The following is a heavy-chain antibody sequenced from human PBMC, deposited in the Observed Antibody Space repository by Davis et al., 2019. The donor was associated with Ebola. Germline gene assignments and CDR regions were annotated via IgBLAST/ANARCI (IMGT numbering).Heavy chain of an antibody. V-gene: IGHV3-11*01. D-gene: IGHD3-16*01. J-gene: IGHJ4*02. CDR2: ISPSGGGI. CDR1: GFIFSDYH. Sequence: PGGSLRLSCAASGFIFSDYHMSWIRQAPGKGLEWISYISPSGGGIYYADSVQGRFTISRDNAQNSLYLQMNNLRAEDTAVYYCARLGQFDYWGQGTLVTVSS. CDR3: ARLGQFDY.